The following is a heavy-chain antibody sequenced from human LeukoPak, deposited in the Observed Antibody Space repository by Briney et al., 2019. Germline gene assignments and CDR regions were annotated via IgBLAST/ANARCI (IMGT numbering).Heavy chain of an antibody. CDR2: IYYSGST. V-gene: IGHV4-59*01. CDR3: ASVGEPGGYDYPGYYCDY. CDR1: VGSISRYY. D-gene: IGHD5-12*01. Sequence: SETLSLTRTVSVGSISRYYRSWIPQPPGNGLEWMGYIYYSGSTNYNPSLKSRDTISVDTSKNHFSLKLISVTAAETAVYYCASVGEPGGYDYPGYYCDYWGQGTLVTVSS. J-gene: IGHJ4*02.